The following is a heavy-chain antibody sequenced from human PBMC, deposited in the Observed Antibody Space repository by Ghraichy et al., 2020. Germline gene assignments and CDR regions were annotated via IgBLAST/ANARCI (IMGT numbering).Heavy chain of an antibody. D-gene: IGHD1-26*01. Sequence: GGSLRLSCAASGFTFSRYAMTWVRQAPGKGLEWVSNIYADGGTRTYADAVKGRFTISRDNSKNTLFLQMNSLGAEDTAIYYCAKGRPDGSSRRSAEYWGQGALVTVSS. J-gene: IGHJ4*02. CDR2: IYADGGTR. CDR3: AKGRPDGSSRRSAEY. V-gene: IGHV3-23*01. CDR1: GFTFSRYA.